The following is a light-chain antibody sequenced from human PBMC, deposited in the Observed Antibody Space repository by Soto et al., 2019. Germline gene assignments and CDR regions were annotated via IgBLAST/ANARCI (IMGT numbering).Light chain of an antibody. Sequence: QSVLTQPPSASGSPGQRVTIACSGSSSNIGSTTVKWYQQLPGTAPKLLIYNNNQRPSGVPDRFSGSKSGTSASLPISGLQCEEGADYYCAAWHDSVNGVVFGGGTKLTVL. CDR3: AAWHDSVNGVV. CDR1: SSNIGSTT. J-gene: IGLJ3*02. CDR2: NNN. V-gene: IGLV1-44*01.